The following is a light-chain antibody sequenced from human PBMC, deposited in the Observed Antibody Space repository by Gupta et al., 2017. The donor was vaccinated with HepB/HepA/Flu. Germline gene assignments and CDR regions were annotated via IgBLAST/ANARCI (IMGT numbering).Light chain of an antibody. Sequence: QSVFTQPPSVSAAPGQKVTISCSGSSSNIGNNYVSWYQQLPGTAPKLLIYENTKRPAGIPDRFSGSKSGTSATLGITGLQTGDEADDYCGTWDSSLSAYVFGTGTKVTVL. J-gene: IGLJ1*01. V-gene: IGLV1-51*02. CDR3: GTWDSSLSAYV. CDR1: SSNIGNNY. CDR2: ENT.